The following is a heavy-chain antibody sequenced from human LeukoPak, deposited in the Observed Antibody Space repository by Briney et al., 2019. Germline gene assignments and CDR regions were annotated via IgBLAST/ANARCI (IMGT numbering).Heavy chain of an antibody. CDR1: GGSITSYY. Sequence: SETLSLTCTVAGGSITSYYWSWIRQPPGKGLEWIGYMYYTGSTNYNSSLKSSVTTSVDTSKNQFSRKLSSVTAADTAVYYCAGTYLAFRMGGAFDIWGQGTVVTVSS. CDR3: AGTYLAFRMGGAFDI. CDR2: MYYTGST. V-gene: IGHV4-59*08. D-gene: IGHD3-16*01. J-gene: IGHJ3*02.